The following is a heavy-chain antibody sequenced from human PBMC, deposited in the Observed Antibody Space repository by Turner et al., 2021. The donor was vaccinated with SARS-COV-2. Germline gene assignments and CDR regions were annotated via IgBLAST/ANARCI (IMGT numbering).Heavy chain of an antibody. CDR1: GFTFSSYA. Sequence: EVQLLESGGGLVQPWGSLRLSCAASGFTFSSYAMSWIGQVPGKGVEGVAGISDSGGSTYNADSVKGRFTISRYNSKNTLYLQMNSLRAEDTAVYYCAKVASNPGDYFDDWGHGTLVTVSS. CDR2: ISDSGGST. D-gene: IGHD4-17*01. CDR3: AKVASNPGDYFDD. J-gene: IGHJ4*01. V-gene: IGHV3-23*01.